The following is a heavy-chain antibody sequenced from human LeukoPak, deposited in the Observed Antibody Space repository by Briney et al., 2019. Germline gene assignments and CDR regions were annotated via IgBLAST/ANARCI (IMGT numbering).Heavy chain of an antibody. Sequence: GGSLRLSCAASGFTFSSYAMSWVRQAPGKGLEWVSAISGSGGSTYYADSVKGRFTISRDDSKNTIYLQMNSLRAEDTAVYYCTRVTTSGSYKFDYWGQGTLVTVSS. V-gene: IGHV3-23*01. CDR2: ISGSGGST. D-gene: IGHD3-10*01. CDR3: TRVTTSGSYKFDY. J-gene: IGHJ4*02. CDR1: GFTFSSYA.